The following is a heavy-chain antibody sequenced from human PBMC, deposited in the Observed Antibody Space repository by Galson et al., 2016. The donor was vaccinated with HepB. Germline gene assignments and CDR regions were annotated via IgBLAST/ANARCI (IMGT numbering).Heavy chain of an antibody. CDR1: GFTFSASA. D-gene: IGHD1-1*01. J-gene: IGHJ4*02. V-gene: IGHV3-73*01. Sequence: SLRLSCAASGFTFSASAMHWVRQASGRGLEWLGRVRNKGNGYATSYASLVQGRFIISRDDSKSTAYLQMHSLKSEDTAVYYCATRGADDNAYLYYLDYWGQGTLVTVFS. CDR3: ATRGADDNAYLYYLDY. CDR2: VRNKGNGYAT.